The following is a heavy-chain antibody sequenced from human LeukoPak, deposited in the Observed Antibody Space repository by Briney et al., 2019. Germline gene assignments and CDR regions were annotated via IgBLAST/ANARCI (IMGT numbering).Heavy chain of an antibody. V-gene: IGHV3-21*01. CDR3: STGYCSSTSCYTALFDY. D-gene: IGHD2-2*02. Sequence: GGSLRLSCAASGFTFSSYSMNWVRQAPGKGLEWVSSISSSSSYIYYADSVKGRFTISRDNAKNSLYLQMNSLRAEDTAVYYCSTGYCSSTSCYTALFDYWGQGTLVTVSS. CDR2: ISSSSSYI. J-gene: IGHJ4*02. CDR1: GFTFSSYS.